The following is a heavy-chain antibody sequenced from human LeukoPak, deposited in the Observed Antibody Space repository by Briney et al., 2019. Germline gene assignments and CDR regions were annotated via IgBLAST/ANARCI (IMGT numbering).Heavy chain of an antibody. CDR1: GGSISSYY. CDR2: IYTSGST. V-gene: IGHV4-4*07. D-gene: IGHD1-26*01. J-gene: IGHJ4*02. CDR3: ARDRGSYGLDY. Sequence: SETLSHTCTVSGGSISSYYWSWIQQPAGKGLEWIGRIYTSGSTNYNPSLKSRVTMLVDTSKNQFSLKLSSVTAADTAVYYCARDRGSYGLDYWGQGTLVTVSS.